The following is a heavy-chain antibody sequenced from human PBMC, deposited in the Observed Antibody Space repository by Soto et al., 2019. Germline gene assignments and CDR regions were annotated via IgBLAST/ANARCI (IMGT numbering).Heavy chain of an antibody. Sequence: ASVKVSCKASGYTFTGYYMHWVRQAPGQGLEWMGWINPNSGGTNYAQKFQGRVTMTRDTSISTAYMELSRLRSDDTAVYYCARAPQSDLGSNSSFDFWGQGTLVTVSS. V-gene: IGHV1-2*02. J-gene: IGHJ4*02. D-gene: IGHD6-6*01. CDR1: GYTFTGYY. CDR3: ARAPQSDLGSNSSFDF. CDR2: INPNSGGT.